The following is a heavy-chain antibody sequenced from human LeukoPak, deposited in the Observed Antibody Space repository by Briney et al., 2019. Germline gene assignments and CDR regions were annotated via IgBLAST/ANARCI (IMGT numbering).Heavy chain of an antibody. Sequence: GASVKVSCKASGYTFTGYYMRWVRQAPGQGLEWMGWINPNSGGTNYAQKFQGRVTMTRDTSISTAYMELSRLRSDDTAVYYCARVVVVVAARYNWFDPWGQGTPVTVSS. D-gene: IGHD2-15*01. CDR1: GYTFTGYY. V-gene: IGHV1-2*02. J-gene: IGHJ5*02. CDR3: ARVVVVVAARYNWFDP. CDR2: INPNSGGT.